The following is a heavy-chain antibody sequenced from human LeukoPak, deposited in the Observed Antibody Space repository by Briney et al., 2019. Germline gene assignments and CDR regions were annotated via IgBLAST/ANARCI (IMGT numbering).Heavy chain of an antibody. CDR3: ARKYSSSWSGYNWFDP. CDR2: ISAYNGNT. D-gene: IGHD6-13*01. Sequence: ASVKVSCKATGYTFTSYGISWVRPARGQGLEWMGWISAYNGNTNYAQKLQGRVTMTTDTSTSTAYMELRSLRSDDTAVYDCARKYSSSWSGYNWFDPWGQGTLVTVSS. J-gene: IGHJ5*02. CDR1: GYTFTSYG. V-gene: IGHV1-18*01.